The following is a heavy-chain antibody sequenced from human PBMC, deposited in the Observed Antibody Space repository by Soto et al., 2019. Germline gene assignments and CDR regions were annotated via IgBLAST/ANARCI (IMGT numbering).Heavy chain of an antibody. CDR2: MNPNSGNT. CDR1: ESTFTRHD. D-gene: IGHD1-26*01. Sequence: SEPVSGMPFESTFTRHDLNWVRQARGQELEWMGWMNPNSGNTGYAQKFQGRVTMTRNTSINTAYMELSSLRSEDTAVYCCARVWVGATYYYYGMDVWGQGTTVTVSS. V-gene: IGHV1-8*01. CDR3: ARVWVGATYYYYGMDV. J-gene: IGHJ6*02.